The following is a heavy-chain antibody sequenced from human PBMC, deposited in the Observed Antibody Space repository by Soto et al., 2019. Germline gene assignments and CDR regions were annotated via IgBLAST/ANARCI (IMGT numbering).Heavy chain of an antibody. J-gene: IGHJ6*02. V-gene: IGHV4-59*01. D-gene: IGHD3-22*01. CDR2: IYYSGST. CDR3: ARRGLTYYYDSSGDISGDYYGMDV. Sequence: SSETLSLTCTVSGGSISSYYWSWIRQPPGKGLEWIGYIYYSGSTNYNPSLKSRVTISVDTSKNQFSLKLSSVTAADTAVYYCARRGLTYYYDSSGDISGDYYGMDVWGQGTTVTV. CDR1: GGSISSYY.